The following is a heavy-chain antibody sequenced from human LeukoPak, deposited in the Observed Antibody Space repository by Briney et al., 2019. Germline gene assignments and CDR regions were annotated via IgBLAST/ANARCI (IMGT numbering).Heavy chain of an antibody. CDR1: GFTFSSYA. CDR2: ISGSGGST. Sequence: GGSLRLSCGASGFTFSSYAMSWVRQAPGKGLEWVSAISGSGGSTYYADSVKGRFTISRDNSKNTLYLQMNSLRAEDTAVYYCAKDRAWFGELQGSNWFDPWGQGTLVTVSS. V-gene: IGHV3-23*01. D-gene: IGHD3-10*01. CDR3: AKDRAWFGELQGSNWFDP. J-gene: IGHJ5*02.